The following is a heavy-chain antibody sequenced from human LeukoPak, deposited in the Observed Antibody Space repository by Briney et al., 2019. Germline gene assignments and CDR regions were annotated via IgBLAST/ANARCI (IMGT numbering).Heavy chain of an antibody. D-gene: IGHD1-26*01. V-gene: IGHV3-23*01. CDR2: ISGRGDNT. CDR3: AKDQGGATTYFDY. Sequence: GGSLRLSCAASGFTFSSYAMSWVRQAPGKGLEWVSAISGRGDNTYYADSVRGRFTISRDNSKNTLYLQMNSLRAEDTAVYYCAKDQGGATTYFDYWGQGTLVTVSS. CDR1: GFTFSSYA. J-gene: IGHJ4*02.